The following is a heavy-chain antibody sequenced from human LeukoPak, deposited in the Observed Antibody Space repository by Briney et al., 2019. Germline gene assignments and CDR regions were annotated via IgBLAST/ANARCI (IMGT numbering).Heavy chain of an antibody. D-gene: IGHD5-12*01. Sequence: ASVKVSCKASGYTFTSYGISWVRQAPGQGLEWMGWISAYNGNTNYAQKLQGRVTMTTDTSTSTAYMELRSLRSDDTAVYYCARDLYSGYDSYYYYYYMDVWGEGTTVTVSS. J-gene: IGHJ6*03. CDR3: ARDLYSGYDSYYYYYYMDV. V-gene: IGHV1-18*01. CDR1: GYTFTSYG. CDR2: ISAYNGNT.